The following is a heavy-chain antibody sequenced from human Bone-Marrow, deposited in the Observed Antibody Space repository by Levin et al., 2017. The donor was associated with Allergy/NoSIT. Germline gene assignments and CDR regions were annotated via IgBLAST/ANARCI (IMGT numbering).Heavy chain of an antibody. CDR2: MNSETGNT. CDR3: MTGAGAGGRDWFDP. J-gene: IGHJ5*02. CDR1: GYTFTSHD. D-gene: IGHD1-1*01. Sequence: PGASVKVSCKGSGYTFTSHDINWVRQATGQGLEWMGWMNSETGNTGYAQKFQGRVTMTRDTYVDTAYLELTSLRSADTAVYYCMTGAGAGGRDWFDPWGQGTLVTVSS. V-gene: IGHV1-8*01.